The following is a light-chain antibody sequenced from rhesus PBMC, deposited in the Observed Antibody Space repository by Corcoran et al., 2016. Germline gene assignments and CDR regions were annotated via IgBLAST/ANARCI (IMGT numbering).Light chain of an antibody. J-gene: IGKJ4*01. CDR1: QSVSSY. Sequence: EIVMTQSPATLSLSPGETATISCRTSQSVSSYLAWYQQKPWQAPRLLLYGASSRGTGIPDRFMGSGSGTDFSLNIRSLEPEDFAVYYCQETSNLSLTFGGGTKVEIK. CDR3: QETSNLSLT. CDR2: GAS. V-gene: IGKV3-31*02.